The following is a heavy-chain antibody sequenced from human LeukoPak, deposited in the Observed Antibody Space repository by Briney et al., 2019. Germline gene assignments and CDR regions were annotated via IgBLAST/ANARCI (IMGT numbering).Heavy chain of an antibody. CDR2: ISSSSSYI. V-gene: IGHV3-21*01. CDR1: GFTFNTYA. Sequence: GGSLRLSCATSGFTFNTYAMTWVRQAPGKGLEWVSSISSSSSYIYYADSVKGRFTISRDNAKNSLYLQMNSLRAEDTAVYYCAREYFVGATRMSAFDIWGQGTMVTVSS. CDR3: AREYFVGATRMSAFDI. D-gene: IGHD1-26*01. J-gene: IGHJ3*02.